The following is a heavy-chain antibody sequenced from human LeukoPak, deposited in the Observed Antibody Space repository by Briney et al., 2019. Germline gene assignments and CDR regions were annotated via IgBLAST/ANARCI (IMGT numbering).Heavy chain of an antibody. CDR1: GGSISSSNW. D-gene: IGHD1-26*01. CDR2: IYHSGST. CDR3: VRDQGGSSHRHAFDL. J-gene: IGHJ3*01. Sequence: SGTLSLTCAVSGGSISSSNWWSWVRQPPGKGLEWIGEIYHSGSTNYNLSLKSRVTISVDKSKNQFSLKLTSVTAADTAVYYCVRDQGGSSHRHAFDLWGQGQLVTVSS. V-gene: IGHV4-4*02.